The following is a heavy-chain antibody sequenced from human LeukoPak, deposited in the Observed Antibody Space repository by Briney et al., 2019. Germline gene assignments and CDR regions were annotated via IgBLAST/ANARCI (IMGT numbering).Heavy chain of an antibody. D-gene: IGHD3-22*01. Sequence: SSVWMSWVRQPPGKGLEWIGSIYYNGSTYYSPSLKSRLTISVDTSKNHFSLRLTSVTAADTAVYYCARHYYDSSGYWSPPGDYWAQGTLVTVSS. J-gene: IGHJ4*02. CDR3: ARHYYDSSGYWSPPGDY. CDR1: SSVW. V-gene: IGHV4-39*01. CDR2: IYYNGST.